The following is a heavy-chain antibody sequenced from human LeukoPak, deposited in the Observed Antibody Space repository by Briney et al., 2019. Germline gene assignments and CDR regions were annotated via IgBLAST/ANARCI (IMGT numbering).Heavy chain of an antibody. V-gene: IGHV1-69*06. CDR1: GYTITNNY. J-gene: IGHJ6*03. CDR2: IIPIFGTA. Sequence: ASVKVSCKASGYTITNNYMHWVRQAPGQGLEWMGGIIPIFGTANYAQKFQGRVTITADKSTSTAYMELSSLRSEDTAVYYCARAPTEVVAAIRRYYYYYMDVWGKGTTVTVSS. D-gene: IGHD2-15*01. CDR3: ARAPTEVVAAIRRYYYYYMDV.